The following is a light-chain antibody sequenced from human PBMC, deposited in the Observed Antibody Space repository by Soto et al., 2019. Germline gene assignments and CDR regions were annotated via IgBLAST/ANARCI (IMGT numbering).Light chain of an antibody. J-gene: IGKJ2*01. CDR2: AAS. CDR1: HNIRNY. Sequence: DIQMTQSPSSLSASVGDRVTITCRASHNIRNYLNWYQQKPGDAPKLLIYAASTLQGAVPSRFSGSGSGTDFTLTISSLQPEDFATYHCQQGHSTPYTFGQGTRLEI. CDR3: QQGHSTPYT. V-gene: IGKV1-39*01.